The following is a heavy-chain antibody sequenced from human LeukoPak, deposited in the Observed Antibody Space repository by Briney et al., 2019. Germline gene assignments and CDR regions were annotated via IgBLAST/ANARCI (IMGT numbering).Heavy chain of an antibody. CDR2: IYHSGST. J-gene: IGHJ6*03. D-gene: IGHD5-18*01. V-gene: IGHV4-38-2*01. CDR3: AGGYSYGSTYYYMDV. Sequence: PSGTLSLTCAVSGYSISSGYYWGWIRQPPGKGLEWIGSIYHSGSTYYNPSLKSRVTISVDTSKNQFSLKLSSVTAADTAVYYCAGGYSYGSTYYYMDVWGKGTTVTISS. CDR1: GYSISSGYY.